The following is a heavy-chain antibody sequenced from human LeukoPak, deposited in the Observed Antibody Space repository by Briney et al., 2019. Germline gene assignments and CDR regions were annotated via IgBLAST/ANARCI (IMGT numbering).Heavy chain of an antibody. D-gene: IGHD4-17*01. J-gene: IGHJ4*02. CDR2: ISAYNGNT. Sequence: ASVKVSCKASGYTFTSFGINWVRQAPGQGLEWMGWISAYNGNTNYAQKFQGRVTMTTDTSTNAAYMELRSLRSDDTAIYYCAGAVTVTTGPLGYWGQGTLVTVSS. CDR1: GYTFTSFG. CDR3: AGAVTVTTGPLGY. V-gene: IGHV1-18*01.